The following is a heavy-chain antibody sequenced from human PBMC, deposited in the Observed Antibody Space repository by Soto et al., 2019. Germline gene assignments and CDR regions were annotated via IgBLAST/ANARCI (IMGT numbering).Heavy chain of an antibody. CDR1: GFTFSIYA. D-gene: IGHD2-15*01. J-gene: IGHJ6*02. Sequence: QVQLVESGGGVVQPGRSLRLSCAASGFTFSIYAMHWVRQAPGKGLEWVAVISYDGARKAYTNSVEGRFTISRDPSKNTVDLQMNSLRVEDTAAYYGSRGEREDTAVVIGARPGEYGMDVWGQGTTVTVSS. CDR2: ISYDGARK. V-gene: IGHV3-30-3*01. CDR3: SRGEREDTAVVIGARPGEYGMDV.